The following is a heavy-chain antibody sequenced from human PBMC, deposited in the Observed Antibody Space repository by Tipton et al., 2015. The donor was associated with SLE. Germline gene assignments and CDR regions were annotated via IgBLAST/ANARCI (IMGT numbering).Heavy chain of an antibody. CDR1: ADSFTHYH. CDR2: VYFDGST. V-gene: IGHV4-59*01. J-gene: IGHJ2*01. CDR3: ARDRYCSGGSCFDWYFDL. D-gene: IGHD2-15*01. Sequence: TLSLTCTVSADSFTHYHWSWIRQSPGKGLEWIGYVYFDGSTNYNPSLKSRVTMSVDTSKNQFSLKLSSVTAADTAVFYCARDRYCSGGSCFDWYFDLWGRGTLVTVSS.